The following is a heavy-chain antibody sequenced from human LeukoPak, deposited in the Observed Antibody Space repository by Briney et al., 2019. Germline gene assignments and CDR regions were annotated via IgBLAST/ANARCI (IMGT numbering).Heavy chain of an antibody. J-gene: IGHJ4*02. Sequence: SETLSLTCTVSGGSISSYYWSWIRQPPGKGLEWIGYIYHSGSTYYNPSLKSRVTISVDRSKNQFSLKLSSVTAADTAVYYCARRREDLDYGALPEDYWGQGTLVTVSS. CDR1: GGSISSYY. CDR2: IYHSGST. V-gene: IGHV4-59*12. CDR3: ARRREDLDYGALPEDY. D-gene: IGHD4-17*01.